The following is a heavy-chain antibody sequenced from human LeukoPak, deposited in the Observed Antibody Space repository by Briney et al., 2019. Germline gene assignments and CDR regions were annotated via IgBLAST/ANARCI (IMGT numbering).Heavy chain of an antibody. CDR2: INPSGGST. D-gene: IGHD3-22*01. J-gene: IGHJ4*02. CDR1: GYTFTSYD. V-gene: IGHV1-46*01. CDR3: ARDSGRSDSSGLDDY. Sequence: ASVKVSCKASGYTFTSYDINWVRQAPGQGLEWMGIINPSGGSTSYAQKFQGRVTMTRDTSTSTVYMELSSLRSEDTAVYYCARDSGRSDSSGLDDYWGQGTLVTISS.